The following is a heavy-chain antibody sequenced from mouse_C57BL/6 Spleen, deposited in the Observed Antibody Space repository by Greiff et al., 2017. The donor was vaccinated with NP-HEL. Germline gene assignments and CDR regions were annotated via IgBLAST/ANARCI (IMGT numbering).Heavy chain of an antibody. CDR1: GYTFTSYW. CDR3: ARYYGSSYLYYFDY. CDR2: IHPNSGST. V-gene: IGHV1-64*01. J-gene: IGHJ2*01. D-gene: IGHD1-1*01. Sequence: QVQLQQPGAELVKPGASVKLSCKASGYTFTSYWMHWVKQRPGQGLEWIGMIHPNSGSTNYNEKFKSKATLTVDKSSSTAYMQLSSLTSEDSAVDYCARYYGSSYLYYFDYWGQGTTLTVSS.